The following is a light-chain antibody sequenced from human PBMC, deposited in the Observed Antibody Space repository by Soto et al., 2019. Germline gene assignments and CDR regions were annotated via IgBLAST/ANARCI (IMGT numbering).Light chain of an antibody. V-gene: IGKV3-15*01. CDR3: QQYNNWPQT. CDR2: DAS. Sequence: ETMMTQSPYTLSVSLGESATLSCRASQSLRSSLAWYQQKPGQAPRLLIYDASTRATGIPARFSGSGSGTDLTLTISGLQSEDVAVYDGQQYNNWPQTFGQGTKVDIK. J-gene: IGKJ1*01. CDR1: QSLRSS.